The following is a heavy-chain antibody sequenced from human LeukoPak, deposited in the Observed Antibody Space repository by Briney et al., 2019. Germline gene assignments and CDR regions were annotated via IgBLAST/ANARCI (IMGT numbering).Heavy chain of an antibody. Sequence: PSETLSLTCTVSGVSITSFFWTWIRQSPGKGLEWIGYIYYTGSTNYNPSLKSRITMSIDTSKNQFSLNLSSVTTTDTAVYYCARDRRSGWYLDYWGQGTLVTVSS. CDR3: ARDRRSGWYLDY. J-gene: IGHJ4*02. CDR1: GVSITSFF. D-gene: IGHD6-19*01. V-gene: IGHV4-59*01. CDR2: IYYTGST.